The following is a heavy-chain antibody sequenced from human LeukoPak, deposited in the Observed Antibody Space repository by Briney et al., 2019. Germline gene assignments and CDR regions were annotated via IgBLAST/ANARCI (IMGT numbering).Heavy chain of an antibody. J-gene: IGHJ4*02. Sequence: SETLSLTCTVSGGSISSYYWSWIRQPPGKGLEWIWYIYYSGSTNYNPSLKSRVTISVDTSKNQFSLKLSSVTAADTAVYYCARDITCGDLDYWGQGTLVTVSS. CDR2: IYYSGST. D-gene: IGHD2-21*01. CDR1: GGSISSYY. CDR3: ARDITCGDLDY. V-gene: IGHV4-59*01.